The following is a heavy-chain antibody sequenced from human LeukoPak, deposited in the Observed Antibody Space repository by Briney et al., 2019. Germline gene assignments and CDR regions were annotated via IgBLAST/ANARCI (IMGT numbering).Heavy chain of an antibody. J-gene: IGHJ4*02. Sequence: SETLSLTCTVSGGSITSYYWSWIRQPAGKGLEWTGRIYTRGSTKYSPSLKSRVTLSVDTSKNQFSLRLSSVTAADTAVYYCAGEGHYYDDTGYYYGGEDYWGQGTLVTVSS. D-gene: IGHD3-22*01. CDR2: IYTRGST. V-gene: IGHV4-4*07. CDR3: AGEGHYYDDTGYYYGGEDY. CDR1: GGSITSYY.